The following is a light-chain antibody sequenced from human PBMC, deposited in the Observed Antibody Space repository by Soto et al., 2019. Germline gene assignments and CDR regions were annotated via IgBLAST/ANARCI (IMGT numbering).Light chain of an antibody. J-gene: IGKJ4*01. Sequence: DIHMTQSPSTLSASVGDRVTFTCRARQSLNNWLAWYQQKPGKAPKLLIYKASTLESWFPSRFSGRGSGTEFTLTIRSLQPDEIATYSCQHHQCYSITFGGGTKVEIK. CDR3: QHHQCYSIT. CDR1: QSLNNW. V-gene: IGKV1-5*03. CDR2: KAS.